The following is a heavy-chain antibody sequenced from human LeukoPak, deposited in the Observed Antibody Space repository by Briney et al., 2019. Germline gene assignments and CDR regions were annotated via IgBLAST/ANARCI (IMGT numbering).Heavy chain of an antibody. D-gene: IGHD3-9*01. Sequence: SVKVSCKASGGTFSSYAISWVRQAPGQGLEWMGGIIPIFGTANYAQKFQGRVTITADESTSTAYMELSSLRSEDTAVYYCASQAVLRYFDWLWPSDGMDVWGQGTTVTVSS. V-gene: IGHV1-69*01. CDR2: IIPIFGTA. CDR3: ASQAVLRYFDWLWPSDGMDV. J-gene: IGHJ6*02. CDR1: GGTFSSYA.